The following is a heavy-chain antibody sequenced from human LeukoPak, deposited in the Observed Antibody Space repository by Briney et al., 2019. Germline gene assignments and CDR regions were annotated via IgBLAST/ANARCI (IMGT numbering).Heavy chain of an antibody. Sequence: GASVKVSCKASGYTFTGYYMHWVRQAPGQGLEWMGWINPKSGGTNYAQKFQGRVTMTRDTAISTAYMELNRLRSDDAAVYYCASLLLPGRAPRDSWGQGTLVTVSS. CDR1: GYTFTGYY. D-gene: IGHD6-13*01. J-gene: IGHJ4*02. V-gene: IGHV1-2*02. CDR3: ASLLLPGRAPRDS. CDR2: INPKSGGT.